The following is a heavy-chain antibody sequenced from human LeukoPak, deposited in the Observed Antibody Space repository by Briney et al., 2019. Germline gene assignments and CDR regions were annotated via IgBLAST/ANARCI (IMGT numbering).Heavy chain of an antibody. D-gene: IGHD3-22*01. CDR2: IYYSGST. Sequence: SETLSLTCTVSGGSINSSSYYWGWIRQPPGKGLEWIGSIYYSGSTYYNPSLKSRVTISVDTSKNQFSLKLSSVTAADTAVYYCARLNYYDSSGYLNWFDPWGQGTLVTVSS. V-gene: IGHV4-39*01. CDR3: ARLNYYDSSGYLNWFDP. CDR1: GGSINSSSYY. J-gene: IGHJ5*02.